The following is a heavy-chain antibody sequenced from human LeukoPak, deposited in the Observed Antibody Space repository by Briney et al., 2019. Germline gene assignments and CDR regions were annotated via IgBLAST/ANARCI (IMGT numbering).Heavy chain of an antibody. CDR2: IYHSGST. D-gene: IGHD6-6*01. J-gene: IGHJ4*02. V-gene: IGHV4-38-2*02. Sequence: PSETLSPTCTVSGYSISSGYYWGWIRQPPGKGLEWIGSIYHSGSTYYNPSLKSRVTISVDTSKNQFSLKLSSVTAADTAVYYCARAKSSTYLDYWGQGTLVTVSS. CDR3: ARAKSSTYLDY. CDR1: GYSISSGYY.